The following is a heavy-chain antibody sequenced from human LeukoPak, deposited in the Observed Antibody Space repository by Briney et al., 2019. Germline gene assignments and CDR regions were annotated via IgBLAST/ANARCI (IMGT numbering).Heavy chain of an antibody. D-gene: IGHD5-12*01. CDR3: ARGGYDFTYMDV. V-gene: IGHV3-21*01. J-gene: IGHJ6*03. CDR1: GFSFSSYW. CDR2: ISSSSSYI. Sequence: PGGSLRLSCAASGFSFSSYWMSWVRQAPGKGLEWVSSISSSSSYIYYADSVKGRFTISRDNAKNSLYLQMNSLRAEDTAVYYCARGGYDFTYMDVWGKGTTVTVSS.